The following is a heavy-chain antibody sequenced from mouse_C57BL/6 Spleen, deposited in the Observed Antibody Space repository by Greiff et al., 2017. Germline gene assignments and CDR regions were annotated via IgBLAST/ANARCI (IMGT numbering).Heavy chain of an antibody. J-gene: IGHJ2*01. CDR3: TRDRDFDY. V-gene: IGHV1-15*01. CDR1: GYTFTDYE. CDR2: IDPETGGT. Sequence: VQLQQSGAELVRPGASVTLSCKASGYTFTDYEMHWVKQTPVHGLEWLGAIDPETGGTAYIQKCTGKAILTADKSSSTAYMELRSLTSEDSAVYYCTRDRDFDYWGQGTTLTVSS.